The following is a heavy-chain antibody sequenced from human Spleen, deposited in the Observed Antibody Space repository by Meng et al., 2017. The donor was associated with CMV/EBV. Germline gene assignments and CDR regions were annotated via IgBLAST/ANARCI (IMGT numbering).Heavy chain of an antibody. J-gene: IGHJ4*02. Sequence: ASVKVSCKASGYTFTGYGISWVRQAPGQGLEWMGWISAYNGSTNYAQKFQGRVTMTRDTSISTAYMELSRLRSDDTAVYYCARGPLHYSGSYFDYWGQGTLVTVSS. CDR3: ARGPLHYSGSYFDY. V-gene: IGHV1-18*01. CDR2: ISAYNGST. D-gene: IGHD1-26*01. CDR1: GYTFTGYG.